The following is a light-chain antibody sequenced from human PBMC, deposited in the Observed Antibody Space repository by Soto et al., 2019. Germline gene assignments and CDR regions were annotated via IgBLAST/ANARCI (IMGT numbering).Light chain of an antibody. V-gene: IGKV1-9*01. CDR2: GAS. CDR3: QQLNSFPQT. CDR1: QVISTY. J-gene: IGKJ1*01. Sequence: IRMTQSPSSLSASTGASVTITCRASQVISTYLAWYQQKPGKAPKLLIYGASTLQGGVPSRFSGSGSGTEFTLTISSLQPEDFATYYCQQLNSFPQTFGQGTKVDI.